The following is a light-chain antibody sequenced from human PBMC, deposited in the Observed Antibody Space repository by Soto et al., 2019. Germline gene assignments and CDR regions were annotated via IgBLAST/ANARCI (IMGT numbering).Light chain of an antibody. J-gene: IGKJ1*01. CDR2: GAS. CDR1: QSVSSN. CDR3: QKFGSSPPWT. V-gene: IGKV3-20*01. Sequence: EIVMTQSPATLSVSPGERATLSCRASQSVSSNLAWYQQKPGQAPRLLIYGASNRATGIPARFSGSGSGTDFTLTISRLEPEDFAVYFCQKFGSSPPWTFGQGTKVDIK.